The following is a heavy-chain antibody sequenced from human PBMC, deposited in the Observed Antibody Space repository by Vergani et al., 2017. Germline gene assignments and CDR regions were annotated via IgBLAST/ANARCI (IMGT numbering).Heavy chain of an antibody. CDR3: ARSGYSSGWYLFDY. D-gene: IGHD6-19*01. J-gene: IGHJ4*02. CDR2: INAVNGNT. V-gene: IGHV1-3*01. CDR1: GYTFTSYA. Sequence: QVQLVQSGAEVKKPGASVKVSCKASGYTFTSYAMHWVRQAPGQRLEWMGWINAVNGNTKYSQKFQGRVTITRDTSASIAYMELSSLRSEDTAVYYCARSGYSSGWYLFDYWGQGTLVTVSS.